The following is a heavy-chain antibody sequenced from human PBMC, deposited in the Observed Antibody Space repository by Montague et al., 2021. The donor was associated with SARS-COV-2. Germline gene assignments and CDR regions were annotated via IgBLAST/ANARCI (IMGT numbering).Heavy chain of an antibody. CDR1: GYSITHAYY. Sequence: SETLSLTCTVSGYSITHAYYCGWIRQPPGKGLEWIGNIWHGGSTYCNPSLKSRVTISVDTSNNQFYLKLTSVTAADTAAYCCARTSQYCTPTNCYLPNAMDVWGQGTTGTVSS. D-gene: IGHD2-8*01. CDR2: IWHGGST. J-gene: IGHJ6*02. CDR3: ARTSQYCTPTNCYLPNAMDV. V-gene: IGHV4-38-2*02.